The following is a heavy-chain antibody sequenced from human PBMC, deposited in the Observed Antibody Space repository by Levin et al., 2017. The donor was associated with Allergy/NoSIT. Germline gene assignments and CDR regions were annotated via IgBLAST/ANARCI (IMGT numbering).Heavy chain of an antibody. CDR3: ARDLSAYAFDY. D-gene: IGHD3-9*01. CDR1: GFSFTTYS. J-gene: IGHJ4*02. Sequence: GESLKISCAASGFSFTTYSMHWVRQAPGRGLESVAFISYDGNTIFYADSVKGQFTISRDTSKSTLYLQMNSLRTDDTAVYYCARDLSAYAFDYWGQGTLVTVSS. CDR2: ISYDGNTI. V-gene: IGHV3-30-3*01.